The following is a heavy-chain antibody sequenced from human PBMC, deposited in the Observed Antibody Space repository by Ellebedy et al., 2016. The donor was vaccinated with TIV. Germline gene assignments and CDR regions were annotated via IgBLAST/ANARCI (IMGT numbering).Heavy chain of an antibody. Sequence: GESLKISCAASGFTFSSYSMNWVRQAPGKGLEWVSSISSSSSYIYYADSVKGRFTISRDNAKNSLYLQMNSLRAGDTAVYYCARASMGLDYWGQGALVTVSS. CDR1: GFTFSSYS. J-gene: IGHJ4*02. V-gene: IGHV3-21*01. D-gene: IGHD2/OR15-2a*01. CDR3: ARASMGLDY. CDR2: ISSSSSYI.